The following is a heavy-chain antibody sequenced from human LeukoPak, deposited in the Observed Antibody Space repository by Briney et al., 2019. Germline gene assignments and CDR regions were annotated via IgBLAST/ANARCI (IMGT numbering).Heavy chain of an antibody. D-gene: IGHD3-10*01. CDR1: GASISSSHL. Sequence: PSEPLSLSSAVSGASISSSHLCSWVREPPRKVLEWIGEIYHGGSTNCTPSLKGRVTISVDRSNNQFSLMLNSVTAADTAVYYCARGEEHGSGSVHFDYWGQGTLVTVSS. CDR2: IYHGGST. CDR3: ARGEEHGSGSVHFDY. V-gene: IGHV4-4*02. J-gene: IGHJ4*02.